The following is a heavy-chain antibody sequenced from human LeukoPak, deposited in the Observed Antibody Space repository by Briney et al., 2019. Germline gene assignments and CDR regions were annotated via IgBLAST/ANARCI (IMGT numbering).Heavy chain of an antibody. J-gene: IGHJ4*02. CDR3: AKVDKPLQAGPDY. CDR2: IWYDGSNK. Sequence: AGGSLRLSCAASGFTFSSYGMHWVRQAPGKGLEWVAVIWYDGSNKYYADSVKGRFTISRDNSKNTLYLQMNSLRAEDTAVYYCAKVDKPLQAGPDYWGQGTLVTVSS. CDR1: GFTFSSYG. V-gene: IGHV3-33*06. D-gene: IGHD1-1*01.